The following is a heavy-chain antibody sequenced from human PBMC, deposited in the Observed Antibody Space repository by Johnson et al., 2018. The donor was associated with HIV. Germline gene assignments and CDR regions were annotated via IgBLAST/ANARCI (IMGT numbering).Heavy chain of an antibody. Sequence: QVLLVESGGGVVQTGRSLRLSCAASGFIFSSYAMHWVRQAPGEGLEWVAVISYDGSNKYYADSVKGRFTISRDNSKNTLYLQMNSLRAEDTAVYYCARDQAGTTDDAFDIWGQGTIVTVSS. J-gene: IGHJ3*02. CDR2: ISYDGSNK. V-gene: IGHV3-30*04. D-gene: IGHD1-7*01. CDR1: GFIFSSYA. CDR3: ARDQAGTTDDAFDI.